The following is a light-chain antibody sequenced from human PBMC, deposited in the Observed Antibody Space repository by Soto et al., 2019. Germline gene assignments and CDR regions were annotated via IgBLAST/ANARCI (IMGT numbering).Light chain of an antibody. CDR2: YSS. V-gene: IGKV3D-15*01. CDR3: QQYNNWPPWT. J-gene: IGKJ1*01. CDR1: QSVRTN. Sequence: EVMMTQFPDTVSVTPGETFTLSCGSSQSVRTNLAWYQQRPGQAPRLLIHYSSTRASDIPARFSGSGSGTNFTLTISSLQSEDFAVYYCQQYNNWPPWTFGQGTKVDI.